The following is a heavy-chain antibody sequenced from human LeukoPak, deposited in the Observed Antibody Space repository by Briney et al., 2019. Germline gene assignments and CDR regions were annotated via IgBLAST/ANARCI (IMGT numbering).Heavy chain of an antibody. Sequence: SGPALVKPKQTLTLTCAFSGFSLTTTGMCVSWIRQPPGKALEWLARIDWDGDKYYSTSLKTNITISKDTSKNQVVLIMTNVDPVDTATYYCARTTYYSESGGYTPGYFDFWGQGTRVTVSS. D-gene: IGHD3-22*01. CDR2: IDWDGDK. CDR1: GFSLTTTGMC. CDR3: ARTTYYSESGGYTPGYFDF. V-gene: IGHV2-70*11. J-gene: IGHJ4*02.